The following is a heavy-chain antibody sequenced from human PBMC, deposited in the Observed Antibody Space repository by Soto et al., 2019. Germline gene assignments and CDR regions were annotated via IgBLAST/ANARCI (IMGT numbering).Heavy chain of an antibody. J-gene: IGHJ6*03. CDR2: ISGSGGST. CDR3: AKVGPLTRTRFLEGRRKTVNYMDV. D-gene: IGHD3-3*01. V-gene: IGHV3-23*01. Sequence: GGSLRLSCAASGFTFSSYAMSWVRQAPGKGLEWVSAISGSGGSTYYADSVKGRFTISRDNSKNTLYLQMNSLRAEDTAVYYCAKVGPLTRTRFLEGRRKTVNYMDVWGKGTTVTVSS. CDR1: GFTFSSYA.